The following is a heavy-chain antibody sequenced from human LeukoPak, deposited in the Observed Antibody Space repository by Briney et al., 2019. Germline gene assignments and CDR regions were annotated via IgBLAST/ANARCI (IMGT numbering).Heavy chain of an antibody. J-gene: IGHJ4*02. Sequence: SVKVSCKASGGTFSSYAISWVRQAPGQGLEWMGGIIPIFGTANYAQKFQGRVTITADESTSTAYMELSSLGSEDTAVYYCARVTAAATEGPFDYWGQGTLVTVSS. CDR1: GGTFSSYA. D-gene: IGHD6-25*01. V-gene: IGHV1-69*01. CDR3: ARVTAAATEGPFDY. CDR2: IIPIFGTA.